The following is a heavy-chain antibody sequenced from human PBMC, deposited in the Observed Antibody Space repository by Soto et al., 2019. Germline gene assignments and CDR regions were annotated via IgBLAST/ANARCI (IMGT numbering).Heavy chain of an antibody. Sequence: PGGSLRLSCAASGFTFSYFAMGWVRQAPRKGLEWVSVISNTGDLIYYADSVRGRFTISRDNSKNTLFLQMNSLRAEDTAVYFCAKDATRTDGWYHFDYWGQGALVTVSS. CDR1: GFTFSYFA. D-gene: IGHD6-19*01. J-gene: IGHJ4*02. V-gene: IGHV3-23*01. CDR2: ISNTGDLI. CDR3: AKDATRTDGWYHFDY.